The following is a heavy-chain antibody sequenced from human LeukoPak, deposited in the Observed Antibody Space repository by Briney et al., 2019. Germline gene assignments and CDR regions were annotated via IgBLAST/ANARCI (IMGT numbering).Heavy chain of an antibody. CDR3: AKSLAVAGFDY. J-gene: IGHJ4*02. CDR1: GFTFNDYA. CDR2: ISWTSGNI. Sequence: PGGSLTLSCAASGFTFNDYAMHWVRQVPGKALEWVSGISWTSGNIGYADSVKGRFTISRDNAKNSLYLQMNSLRPEDTALYYCAKSLAVAGFDYWGQGTLVTVSS. V-gene: IGHV3-9*01. D-gene: IGHD6-19*01.